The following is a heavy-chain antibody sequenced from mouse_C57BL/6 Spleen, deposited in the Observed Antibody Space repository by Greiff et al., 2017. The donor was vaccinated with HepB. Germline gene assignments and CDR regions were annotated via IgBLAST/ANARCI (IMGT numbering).Heavy chain of an antibody. D-gene: IGHD1-1*01. J-gene: IGHJ4*01. V-gene: IGHV1-82*01. CDR2: IYPGDGDT. Sequence: QVQLQQSGPELVKPGASVKISCKASGYAFSSSWMNWVKQRPGKGLEWSGRIYPGDGDTNYNGKFKGKATLTADKSSSTAYMQLSSLTSEDSAVYFCANGHSYYAMDYWGQGTSVTVSS. CDR3: ANGHSYYAMDY. CDR1: GYAFSSSW.